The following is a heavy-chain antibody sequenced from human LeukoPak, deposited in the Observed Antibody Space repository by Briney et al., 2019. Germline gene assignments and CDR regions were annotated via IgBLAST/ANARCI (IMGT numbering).Heavy chain of an antibody. CDR1: GYSFTSYW. J-gene: IGHJ3*02. CDR3: ARHLGWCNNTSGCDDESDAFDI. CDR2: IYPGDSDT. D-gene: IGHD2-2*01. V-gene: IGHV5-51*01. Sequence: GESLKISCKGSGYSFTSYWIGWVRQMPGKGLEWMGIIYPGDSDTRYSPSFQGQVTISVDKSISTAFLQWSSLKASDTAVYYCARHLGWCNNTSGCDDESDAFDIWGRGTMVTVSS.